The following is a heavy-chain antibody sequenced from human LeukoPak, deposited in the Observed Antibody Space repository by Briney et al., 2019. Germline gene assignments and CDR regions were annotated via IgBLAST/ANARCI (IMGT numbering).Heavy chain of an antibody. CDR2: IYPGDSDT. J-gene: IGHJ4*02. Sequence: PGEPLKISCKGSGYRFTSYWIGWVRQMPGKGLEWMGVIYPGDSDTRYSPSFQGQVTISADKSISTAYLQWSSLKASDTAMYYCARRYYYDSSGYYYDYWGQGTLVTVSS. CDR3: ARRYYYDSSGYYYDY. D-gene: IGHD3-22*01. V-gene: IGHV5-51*01. CDR1: GYRFTSYW.